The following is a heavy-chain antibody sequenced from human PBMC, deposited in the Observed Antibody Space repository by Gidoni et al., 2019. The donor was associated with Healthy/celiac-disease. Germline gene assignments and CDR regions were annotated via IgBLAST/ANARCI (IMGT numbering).Heavy chain of an antibody. J-gene: IGHJ3*02. V-gene: IGHV4-31*01. CDR1: GGSISSGCYS. D-gene: IGHD5-12*01. Sequence: QVQLQESGPGLVKPSQTLSLTCPVSGGSISSGCYSWCWIRQHPGKGLEWIGYTYYNGSTYYTPSLKSLVTISVDTSKNQFSLKLSSVTAADTAVYYCARGWGYGVAFDIWGQGTMVTVSS. CDR3: ARGWGYGVAFDI. CDR2: TYYNGST.